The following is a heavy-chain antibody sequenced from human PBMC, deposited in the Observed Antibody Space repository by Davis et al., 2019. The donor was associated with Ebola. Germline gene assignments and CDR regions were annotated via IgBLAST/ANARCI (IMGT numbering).Heavy chain of an antibody. D-gene: IGHD2-21*02. J-gene: IGHJ5*02. CDR3: AKDGPKESVTATRRQNWFDP. Sequence: PGGSLRLSCAASGFTFNKYWMHWVRQAPGKGLVYVSRISSDGGITSYADSVKGRFTISRDNAKSTLYLQMNSLRVEDTAIYYCAKDGPKESVTATRRQNWFDPWGQGTLVTISS. CDR1: GFTFNKYW. V-gene: IGHV3-74*01. CDR2: ISSDGGIT.